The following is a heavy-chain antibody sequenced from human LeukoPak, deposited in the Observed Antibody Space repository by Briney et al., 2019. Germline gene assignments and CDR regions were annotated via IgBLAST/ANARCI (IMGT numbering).Heavy chain of an antibody. CDR3: ARDWGSEWYLAFDY. CDR2: IKQDGSEK. Sequence: GGSLRLSCAASGFTFSSYWMSWVRQAPGKGLEWVANIKQDGSEKYYVDSVKGRFTISRDNAKNSLYLQMNSLRAEDTAVYYCARDWGSEWYLAFDYWGQGNLVTVSS. J-gene: IGHJ4*02. D-gene: IGHD3-3*01. V-gene: IGHV3-7*01. CDR1: GFTFSSYW.